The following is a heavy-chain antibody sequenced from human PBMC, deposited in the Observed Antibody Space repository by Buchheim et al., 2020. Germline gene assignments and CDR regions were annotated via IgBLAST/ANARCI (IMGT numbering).Heavy chain of an antibody. CDR2: IYHSGTT. J-gene: IGHJ4*02. CDR3: ARGGSSSTDAFDY. V-gene: IGHV4-4*02. D-gene: IGHD6-6*01. Sequence: QVQLQESGPGLVKPSGTLSLTCEVSGASISSCQWWSWVRQPPGEGLEWVGEIYHSGTTRYNSSLKSRVTISVDEAKNQFSLRLSSVTAADTAMYYCARGGSSSTDAFDYWGQGSL. CDR1: GASISSCQW.